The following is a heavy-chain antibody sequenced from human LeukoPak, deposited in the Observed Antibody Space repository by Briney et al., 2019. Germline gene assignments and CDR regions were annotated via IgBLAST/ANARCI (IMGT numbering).Heavy chain of an antibody. CDR2: IYSLGDT. CDR1: GCIVSDNC. J-gene: IGHJ3*02. CDR3: AKAGAYDYVWGSYRPGAFDI. V-gene: IGHV3-53*05. D-gene: IGHD3-16*02. Sequence: GGSLRVSCTAAGCIVSDNCMSWVRQAPGKGLEWVSLIYSLGDTYYADSVKGRFTISRDNAKNSLYLQMNSLRAEDTALYYCAKAGAYDYVWGSYRPGAFDIWGQGTVVTVSS.